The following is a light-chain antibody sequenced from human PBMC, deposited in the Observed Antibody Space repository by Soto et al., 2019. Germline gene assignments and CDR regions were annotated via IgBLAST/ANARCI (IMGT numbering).Light chain of an antibody. J-gene: IGKJ1*01. CDR1: QSVSSY. CDR2: DAS. V-gene: IGKV3-11*01. CDR3: QQYGSSPT. Sequence: DIQMTQSPATLSVSPGERATLSCRASQSVSSYLAWYQQKPGQAPRLLIYDASNRATGIPARFSGSGSGTDFTLTISSLEPEDFAVYYCQQYGSSPTFGQGTKVDNK.